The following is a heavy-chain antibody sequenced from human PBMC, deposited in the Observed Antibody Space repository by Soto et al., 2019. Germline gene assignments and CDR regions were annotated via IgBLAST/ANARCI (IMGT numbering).Heavy chain of an antibody. J-gene: IGHJ4*02. D-gene: IGHD5-12*01. V-gene: IGHV4-4*02. CDR1: GGSISSSNW. Sequence: QVQLQESGPGLVKPSGTLSLTCAVSGGSISSSNWWSWVRQPPGKVLEWIGEIYHSGSTNYNPSFKSRVTISVDKSTNQFSLKLSSVIAADTAVYYCARREMATINFDYWGQGTLVTVSS. CDR3: ARREMATINFDY. CDR2: IYHSGST.